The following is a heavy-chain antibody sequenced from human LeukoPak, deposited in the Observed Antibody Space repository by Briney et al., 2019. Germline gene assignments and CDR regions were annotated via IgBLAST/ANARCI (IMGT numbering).Heavy chain of an antibody. D-gene: IGHD5-24*01. CDR3: ATDRRDGYTDPFDY. CDR2: VDPEDGET. CDR1: GYTFTDYY. V-gene: IGHV1-69-2*01. Sequence: ASVKVSCKVSGYTFTDYYMHWVQQAPGKGLGWMGLVDPEDGETIYAEKFQGRVTITADTSTDTAYMELSSLRSEDTAVYYCATDRRDGYTDPFDYWGQGTLVTVSS. J-gene: IGHJ4*02.